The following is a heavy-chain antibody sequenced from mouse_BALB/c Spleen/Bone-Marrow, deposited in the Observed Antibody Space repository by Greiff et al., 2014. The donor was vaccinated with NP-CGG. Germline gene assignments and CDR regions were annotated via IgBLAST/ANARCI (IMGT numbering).Heavy chain of an antibody. Sequence: VQLQQSGAVLVKPGASVKLSCTASGFNIIYAYIHWVKRRPEQGLEWIGRIYPANGNTNYDPKFQGKATITADTSSNTAYLHLNSLTSEDTAVYYCARSPGEVNYWGQGTLVTVSA. CDR3: ARSPGEVNY. CDR1: GFNIIYAY. V-gene: IGHV14-3*02. CDR2: IYPANGNT. J-gene: IGHJ3*01. D-gene: IGHD1-3*01.